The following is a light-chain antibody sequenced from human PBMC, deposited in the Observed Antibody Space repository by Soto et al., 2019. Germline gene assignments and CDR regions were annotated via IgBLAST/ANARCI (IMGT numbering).Light chain of an antibody. Sequence: EIVVTQSPGTLSLSPGERATLSCRASQSVSSSYLAWYQHKPGQAPRLLIYGASNRATGIPDRFSGSGSGTDFTLTISRLEPEDLAVYYCQRYGSSPRFTFGPGTKLDIK. J-gene: IGKJ3*01. CDR2: GAS. CDR3: QRYGSSPRFT. CDR1: QSVSSSY. V-gene: IGKV3-20*01.